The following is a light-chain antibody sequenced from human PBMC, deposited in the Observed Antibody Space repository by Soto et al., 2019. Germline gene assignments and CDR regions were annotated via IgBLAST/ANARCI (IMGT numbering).Light chain of an antibody. CDR3: NQYNTWTPSFT. Sequence: EIVMTQSPAILSLSPGETATLSCRASQSVTTKLAWYQQRPGQTPRLLIYNASTRATAVPARFSGGGTVPELFLTISSLQTDDFGVYYCNQYNTWTPSFTFGTGTKVDIK. CDR1: QSVTTK. V-gene: IGKV3-15*01. CDR2: NAS. J-gene: IGKJ3*01.